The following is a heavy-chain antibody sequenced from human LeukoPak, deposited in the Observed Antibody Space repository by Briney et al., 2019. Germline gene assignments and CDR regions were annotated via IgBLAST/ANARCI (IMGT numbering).Heavy chain of an antibody. Sequence: SETLSLTCTVSGGSISTYYWTWIRQPAGKGLEWIGRILNGGSTNYNPSLKSRVTMSVDTSKNQFSLKLNSVTAADTAVYYCGRYYVMDVWGQGTSVTVSS. CDR3: GRYYVMDV. J-gene: IGHJ6*02. CDR1: GGSISTYY. CDR2: ILNGGST. V-gene: IGHV4-4*07.